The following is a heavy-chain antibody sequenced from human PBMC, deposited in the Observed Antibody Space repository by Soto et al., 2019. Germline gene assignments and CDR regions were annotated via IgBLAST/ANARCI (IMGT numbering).Heavy chain of an antibody. D-gene: IGHD2-15*01. CDR3: ARVGYCSGGSCYGGMDV. V-gene: IGHV4-30-4*01. CDR2: IYYSGST. CDR1: GGSISSGDYY. J-gene: IGHJ6*02. Sequence: QVQLQESGPGLVKPSQTLSLTCTVSGGSISSGDYYWSWIRQPPGKGLEWIGYIYYSGSTYYNPSLQSRVTISVDTSKNQFSLKLSSVTAADTAVYYCARVGYCSGGSCYGGMDVWGQGTTVTVSS.